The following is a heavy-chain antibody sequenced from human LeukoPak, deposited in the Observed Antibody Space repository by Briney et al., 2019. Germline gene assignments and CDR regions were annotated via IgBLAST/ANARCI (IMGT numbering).Heavy chain of an antibody. J-gene: IGHJ5*02. CDR3: ARRDYYGSGSSNWFDP. D-gene: IGHD3-10*01. Sequence: SETLSLTCAVYGGSFSGYYWSWIRQPPGKGLEWIGEINHSGSTNYNPSLKSRVTISVDTSKNQFSLKLSSVTAADTAVYYCARRDYYGSGSSNWFDPWGQGTLVTVSS. CDR1: GGSFSGYY. V-gene: IGHV4-34*01. CDR2: INHSGST.